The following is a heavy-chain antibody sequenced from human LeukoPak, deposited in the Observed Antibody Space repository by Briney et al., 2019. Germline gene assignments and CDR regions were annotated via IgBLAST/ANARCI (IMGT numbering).Heavy chain of an antibody. CDR3: ARGPYTIFGVVIIRDYYYYGMDV. V-gene: IGHV4-34*01. D-gene: IGHD3-3*01. J-gene: IGHJ6*02. CDR2: INHSGST. CDR1: GGSFSGYY. Sequence: PSETLSLTCAVYGGSFSGYYWSWIRQPPGKGLEWIGEINHSGSTNYNPSLKSRVTISVDTSKNQFSLKLSSVTAADTAVYYCARGPYTIFGVVIIRDYYYYGMDVWGQGTTVTVSS.